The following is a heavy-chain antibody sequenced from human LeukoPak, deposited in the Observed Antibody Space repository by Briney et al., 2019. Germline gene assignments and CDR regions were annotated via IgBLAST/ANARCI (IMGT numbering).Heavy chain of an antibody. Sequence: SETLSLTCTVSGGSISSGGYYWSWIRQHPGKGLEWIGYIYYSGGTYYNPSLKSRVTISVDTSKNQFSLKLSSVTAADTAVYYCARNDRSGGVDYWGQGTLVTVSS. D-gene: IGHD1-1*01. CDR2: IYYSGGT. CDR3: ARNDRSGGVDY. V-gene: IGHV4-31*03. CDR1: GGSISSGGYY. J-gene: IGHJ4*02.